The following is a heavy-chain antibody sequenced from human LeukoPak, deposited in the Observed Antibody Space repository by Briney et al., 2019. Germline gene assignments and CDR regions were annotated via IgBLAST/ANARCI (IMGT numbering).Heavy chain of an antibody. J-gene: IGHJ4*02. CDR3: ARDPGNDVSRYFALPPRYFDY. D-gene: IGHD3-9*01. CDR2: ISSSSSYI. Sequence: GGSLRLSCAASGFTFSSYSMNWVRQAPGKGLEWVSSISSSSSYIYYADSVKGRFTISRDNAKNSLYLQMNSLRAEDTAVYYCARDPGNDVSRYFALPPRYFDYWGQGTLVTVSS. CDR1: GFTFSSYS. V-gene: IGHV3-21*01.